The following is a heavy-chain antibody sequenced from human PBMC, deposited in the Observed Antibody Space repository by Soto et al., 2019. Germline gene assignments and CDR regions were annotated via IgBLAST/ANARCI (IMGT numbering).Heavy chain of an antibody. CDR3: ARGGSLGDYYYGMDV. CDR2: IYYTGST. V-gene: IGHV4-59*01. J-gene: IGHJ6*02. D-gene: IGHD3-10*01. CDR1: GGSIVSYF. Sequence: SETLSLTCSVSGGSIVSYFCCCVRHPPLKCREYIGYIYYTGSTNYNPYLKIPVTISKDTSKIQFSLKLSSVTAADTAVYYCARGGSLGDYYYGMDVWGQGTTVTVSS.